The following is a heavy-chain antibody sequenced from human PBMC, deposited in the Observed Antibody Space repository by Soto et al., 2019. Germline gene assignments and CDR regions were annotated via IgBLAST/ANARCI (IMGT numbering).Heavy chain of an antibody. V-gene: IGHV1-2*04. CDR3: ARENNMVRGVQVDYYYYYMDF. CDR1: GYTFTDYY. CDR2: INPNSGGT. Sequence: GASVKVSCKASGYTFTDYYMHWVRQAPGQGLEWMGWINPNSGGTNYAQKFQGWVTMTRDTSISTAYMELSRLKSDDTTVYYCARENNMVRGVQVDYYYYYMDFWGKGTTVTVSS. J-gene: IGHJ6*03. D-gene: IGHD3-10*01.